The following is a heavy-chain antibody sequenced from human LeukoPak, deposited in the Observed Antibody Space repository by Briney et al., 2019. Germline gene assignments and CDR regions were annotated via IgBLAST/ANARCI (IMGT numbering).Heavy chain of an antibody. CDR1: GYTFTSYG. D-gene: IGHD2-2*01. V-gene: IGHV1-18*01. J-gene: IGHJ5*02. CDR3: ARAGAGYCSSTSCYWYWFDP. CDR2: ISAYNGNT. Sequence: ASVTVSCKASGYTFTSYGISWVRQAPGQGLEWRGWISAYNGNTNYAQKLQGRVTMTTDTSTSTAYMELRSLRSDDTAVYYCARAGAGYCSSTSCYWYWFDPWGQGTLVTVSS.